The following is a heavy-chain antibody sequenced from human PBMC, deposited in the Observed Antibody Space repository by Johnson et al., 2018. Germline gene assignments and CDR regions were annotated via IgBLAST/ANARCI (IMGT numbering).Heavy chain of an antibody. CDR2: ISSSSSYI. Sequence: VQLVQSGGGLVKPGGSLRLSCAASGFTFSSYSMNWVRQAPGKGLEWVSSISSSSSYIYYADSVKGRFTISRDNAKNSLYLQMNSLRAEDTAVYYCARARSDDYDFWGVDAFDIWGQGTMVTVSS. CDR1: GFTFSSYS. V-gene: IGHV3-21*01. D-gene: IGHD3-3*01. CDR3: ARARSDDYDFWGVDAFDI. J-gene: IGHJ3*02.